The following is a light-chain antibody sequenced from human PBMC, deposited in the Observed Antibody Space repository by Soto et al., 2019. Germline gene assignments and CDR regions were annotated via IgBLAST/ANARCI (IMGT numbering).Light chain of an antibody. Sequence: EIVLTQSPGTLSLSPGERATLSCRASQSVGSDYLALYQQKPGQAPRILIFGASGRATGIPDRSSGSGSGTDFTLTISRLEPEDFAGYYCQQYGSLSWTFGQGTKVDI. J-gene: IGKJ1*01. CDR3: QQYGSLSWT. CDR2: GAS. CDR1: QSVGSDY. V-gene: IGKV3-20*01.